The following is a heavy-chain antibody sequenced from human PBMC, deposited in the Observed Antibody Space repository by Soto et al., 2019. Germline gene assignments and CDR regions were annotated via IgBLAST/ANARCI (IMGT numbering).Heavy chain of an antibody. D-gene: IGHD3-3*01. CDR1: GGSISSSSYY. J-gene: IGHJ5*02. CDR2: IYYSGST. CDR3: ARHNTLGPYYDFWSGYQNWFDP. Sequence: TSETLSLTCTVSGGSISSSSYYWGWIRQPPGKGLEWIGSIYYSGSTYYNPSLKSRVTISVDTSKNQFSLKLSSVTAADTAVYYCARHNTLGPYYDFWSGYQNWFDPWGQGTLVTVSS. V-gene: IGHV4-39*01.